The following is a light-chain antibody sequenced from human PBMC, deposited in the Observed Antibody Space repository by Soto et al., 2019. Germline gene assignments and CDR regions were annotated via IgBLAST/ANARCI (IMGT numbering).Light chain of an antibody. J-gene: IGLJ1*01. CDR1: SDIGNYNL. Sequence: QSVLTQPASVSGSPGQSVTISCSGSDIGNYNLVSWYQHLPGRAPKLLIFEVTMRPSGISDRFSGSKSASTASLTISGLQAEDEGDYYRASYAGSRTYVFGSGTKVTVL. V-gene: IGLV2-23*02. CDR2: EVT. CDR3: ASYAGSRTYV.